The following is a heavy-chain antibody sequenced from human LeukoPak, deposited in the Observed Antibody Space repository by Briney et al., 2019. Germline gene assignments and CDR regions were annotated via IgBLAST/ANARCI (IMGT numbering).Heavy chain of an antibody. CDR1: GFTFSDYY. D-gene: IGHD3-3*01. CDR3: ARDEARGYDFRPQDH. Sequence: GGSLRLSCVASGFTFSDYYMTWIRQAPGKGLEWVSYISGSGTTKHYADSVKGRFTVSRDNAKNSLYLQMNSLRVEDTAVYYCARDEARGYDFRPQDHWGQGTLVSVSS. CDR2: ISGSGTTK. V-gene: IGHV3-11*04. J-gene: IGHJ4*02.